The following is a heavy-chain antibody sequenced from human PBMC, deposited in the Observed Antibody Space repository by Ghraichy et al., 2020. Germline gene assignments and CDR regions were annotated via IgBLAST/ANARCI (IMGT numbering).Heavy chain of an antibody. CDR1: GGSISSYY. V-gene: IGHV4-59*01. CDR2: IYYSGST. Sequence: SETLSLTCTVSGGSISSYYWSWIRQPPGKGLEWIGYIYYSGSTNYNPSLKSRVTISVDTSKNQFSLKLSSVTAADTAVYYCARFPGGSYGWFDPWGQGTLVTVSS. D-gene: IGHD1-26*01. CDR3: ARFPGGSYGWFDP. J-gene: IGHJ5*02.